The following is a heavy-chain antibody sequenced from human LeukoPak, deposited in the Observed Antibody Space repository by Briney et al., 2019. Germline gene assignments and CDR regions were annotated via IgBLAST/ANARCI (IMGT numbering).Heavy chain of an antibody. Sequence: GGSLRLSCVASGFAVSSKYMSWVRQAPGKGLEWVSVIYSGGSTYYGESVKGRFTISRDNSKNTVYLQMNALRAEDSAVYYCARGTVWRLGSYGLDVWGQGTTVTVSS. D-gene: IGHD3-16*01. CDR3: ARGTVWRLGSYGLDV. CDR1: GFAVSSKY. V-gene: IGHV3-53*01. J-gene: IGHJ6*02. CDR2: IYSGGST.